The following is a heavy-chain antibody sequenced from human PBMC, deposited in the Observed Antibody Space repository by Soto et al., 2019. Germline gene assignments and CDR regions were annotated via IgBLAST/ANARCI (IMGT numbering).Heavy chain of an antibody. V-gene: IGHV6-1*01. CDR2: TYYRSKWYN. D-gene: IGHD2-2*01. Sequence: SQTLSLTCAISGDSVSSNSAAWNWIRQSPSRGLERLGRTYYRSKWYNDYAVSVKSRITINPDTSKNQFSLQLNSVTPEDTAVYYCARDSVQRYCSSTSCSGGMDVWGQGTTVTVSS. J-gene: IGHJ6*02. CDR3: ARDSVQRYCSSTSCSGGMDV. CDR1: GDSVSSNSAA.